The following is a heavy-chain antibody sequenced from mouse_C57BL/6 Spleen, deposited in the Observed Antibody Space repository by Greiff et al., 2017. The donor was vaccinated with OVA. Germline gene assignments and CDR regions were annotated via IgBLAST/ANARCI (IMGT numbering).Heavy chain of an antibody. J-gene: IGHJ4*01. CDR3: TRGILRRARYAMDY. V-gene: IGHV1-15*01. Sequence: QVQLQQSGAELVRPGASVTLSCKASGYTFTDYEMHWVKQTPVHGLEWIGAIDPEPGGTAYNQKFKGKAILTADKSSSTAYMELRSLTSEDSAVYYCTRGILRRARYAMDYWGQGTSVTVSS. D-gene: IGHD1-2*01. CDR2: IDPEPGGT. CDR1: GYTFTDYE.